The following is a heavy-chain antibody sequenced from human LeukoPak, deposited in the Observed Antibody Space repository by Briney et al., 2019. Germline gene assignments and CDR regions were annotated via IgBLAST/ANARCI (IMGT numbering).Heavy chain of an antibody. D-gene: IGHD3-3*01. CDR2: ISSSSSYI. CDR1: GFTFSGYS. V-gene: IGHV3-21*01. CDR3: ARGSEDFWSENYYYGMDV. J-gene: IGHJ6*02. Sequence: GGSLRLSCAASGFTFSGYSMNWVRQAPGKGLEWVSSISSSSSYIYYADSVKGRFTISRDNAKNSLYLQMNSLRAEDTAVYYCARGSEDFWSENYYYGMDVWGQGTTVTVSS.